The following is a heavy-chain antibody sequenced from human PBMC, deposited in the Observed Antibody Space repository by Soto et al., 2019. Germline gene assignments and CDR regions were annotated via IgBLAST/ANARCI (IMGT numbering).Heavy chain of an antibody. CDR3: ARASSGWSPAFDY. CDR2: ISYDGSNK. CDR1: GFTFSSYA. Sequence: QVQLVESGGGVVQPGRSLRLSCAASGFTFSSYAMHWVRQAPGKGLEWVAVISYDGSNKYYADSVKGRFTISRVNSKNTLYLQMNSLRAEDTAVYYCARASSGWSPAFDYWGQGTLVTVSS. J-gene: IGHJ4*02. V-gene: IGHV3-30-3*01. D-gene: IGHD6-19*01.